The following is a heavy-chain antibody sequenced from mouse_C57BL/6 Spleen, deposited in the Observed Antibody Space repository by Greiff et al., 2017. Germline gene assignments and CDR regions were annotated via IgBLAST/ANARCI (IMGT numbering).Heavy chain of an antibody. D-gene: IGHD2-4*01. J-gene: IGHJ4*01. CDR1: GFSLSTFGMG. CDR2: IWWDDDK. CDR3: ARIAYDYDGGPYAMDY. V-gene: IGHV8-8*01. Sequence: QVTLKVSGPGILQPSQTLSLTCSFSGFSLSTFGMGVGWIRQPSGKGLEWLAHIWWDDDKYYNPALKSRLTITKDTSKNQVFLKIANVDTADTATYYCARIAYDYDGGPYAMDYWGQGTSVTVSS.